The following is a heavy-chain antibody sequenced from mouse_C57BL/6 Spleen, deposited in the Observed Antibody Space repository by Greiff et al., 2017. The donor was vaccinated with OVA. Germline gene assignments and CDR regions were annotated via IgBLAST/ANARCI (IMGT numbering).Heavy chain of an antibody. Sequence: QVQLQQPGAELVKPGASVTLSCKASGYTFTSYWMHWVKQRPGRGLEWIGRIDPNSGGTKYNEKFKSKATLTVDKPSSTAYMQLSSLTSEDSAVYDCARSGQLRHFDYWGQGTTLTVSS. CDR2: IDPNSGGT. J-gene: IGHJ2*01. CDR3: ARSGQLRHFDY. V-gene: IGHV1-72*01. CDR1: GYTFTSYW. D-gene: IGHD3-2*02.